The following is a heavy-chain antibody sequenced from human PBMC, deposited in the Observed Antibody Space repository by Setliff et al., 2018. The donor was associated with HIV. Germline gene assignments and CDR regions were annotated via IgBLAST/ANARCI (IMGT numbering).Heavy chain of an antibody. J-gene: IGHJ4*02. CDR3: SRLYGSGHYFAFDF. CDR1: GDSIGTGTHY. V-gene: IGHV4-39*01. Sequence: PETLSLTCNVSGDSIGTGTHYWAWIRQPPGKGLEWIGSLYGHSSTYYTKSLRGRVTISADTSKNQFSLRLSSVTALDTAVYYCSRLYGSGHYFAFDFWGQGALVTAPQ. D-gene: IGHD3-10*01. CDR2: LYGHSST.